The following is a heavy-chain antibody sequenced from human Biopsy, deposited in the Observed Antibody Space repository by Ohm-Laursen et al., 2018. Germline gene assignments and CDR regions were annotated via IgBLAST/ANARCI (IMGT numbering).Heavy chain of an antibody. CDR1: GFAFRSSW. D-gene: IGHD3-10*01. CDR2: LDSDGNFI. J-gene: IGHJ6*02. CDR3: ARSRGSSGIATIYYYGMDV. Sequence: SLRLSCAASGFAFRSSWMYWVRQGPGKGLEWVSRLDSDGNFINYADSVKGRFTISRDNAKNTLYLQMNSLRAEDTAVYYCARSRGSSGIATIYYYGMDVWGQGTTVTVSS. V-gene: IGHV3-74*01.